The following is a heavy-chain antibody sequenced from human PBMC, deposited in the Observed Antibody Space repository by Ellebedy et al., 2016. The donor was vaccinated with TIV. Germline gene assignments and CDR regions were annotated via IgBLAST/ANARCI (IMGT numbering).Heavy chain of an antibody. CDR1: GFTFSSYW. J-gene: IGHJ4*02. CDR2: ISGDGTIT. V-gene: IGHV3-74*01. Sequence: GESLKISCAASGFTFSSYWIHWVRQAPGKGLVWVSRISGDGTITSYADSVKGRFTISRDNAKNMVYLQMNSLRAEDTAVYHCARAGSYLSEAVFYWGQGTLVTVSS. CDR3: ARAGSYLSEAVFY. D-gene: IGHD3-10*01.